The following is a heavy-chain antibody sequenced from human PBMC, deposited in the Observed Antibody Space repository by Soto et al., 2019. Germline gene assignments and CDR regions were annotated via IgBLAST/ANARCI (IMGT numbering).Heavy chain of an antibody. V-gene: IGHV4-30-2*01. D-gene: IGHD4-17*01. Sequence: QLQLQESGSGLVKPSQTLSLTCAVSGGSISSGGYSWSWIRQPPGKGLEWIGYIYHSGSTYYNPSRKSRVTLSVDRSKNQFSLKRCSVTAADTAVYYCARAHYGDYGYGMDVWGQGTTVTVSS. CDR1: GGSISSGGYS. CDR2: IYHSGST. CDR3: ARAHYGDYGYGMDV. J-gene: IGHJ6*02.